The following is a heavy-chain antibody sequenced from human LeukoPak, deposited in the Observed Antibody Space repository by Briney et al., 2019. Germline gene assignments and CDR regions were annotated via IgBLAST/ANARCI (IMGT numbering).Heavy chain of an antibody. J-gene: IGHJ6*02. CDR2: IYYSGST. CDR1: GGSISSGGYS. Sequence: SQTLSLTCTVSGGSISSGGYSWSWIRQHPGKGLEWIGYIYYSGSTYYNPSLKSRVTISVDTSKNQFSLKLSSVTAADTAVYYCARTPTVTRYYYGMDVWGQGTTVTVSS. D-gene: IGHD4-17*01. V-gene: IGHV4-31*03. CDR3: ARTPTVTRYYYGMDV.